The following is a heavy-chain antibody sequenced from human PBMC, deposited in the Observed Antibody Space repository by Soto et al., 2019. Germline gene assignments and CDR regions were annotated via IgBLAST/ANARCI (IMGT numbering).Heavy chain of an antibody. CDR1: GGSVSSGSYN. D-gene: IGHD3-3*01. Sequence: PSESLSLTCTASGGSVSSGSYNWGWIGQPPGQGLEWIGFMYYSGSTNYTPSLKSRVTMSIDTSRNQFSLKLSSVTAADTAVHYCARVSYDFWSGYYYTYYFDYWGQGALVTVSS. J-gene: IGHJ4*02. CDR3: ARVSYDFWSGYYYTYYFDY. CDR2: MYYSGST. V-gene: IGHV4-61*01.